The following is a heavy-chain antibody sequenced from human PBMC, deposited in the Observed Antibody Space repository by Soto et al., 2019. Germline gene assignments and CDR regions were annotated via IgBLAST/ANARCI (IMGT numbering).Heavy chain of an antibody. CDR3: ARSSDGGSSIFKY. CDR1: GFTFSNYA. Sequence: EVQLLESGGGLVQPGESLRLSCAASGFTFSNYAMNWVRQAPGKGLEWVSGISDSGGRTNYADSVKGRFTISRDISKSTLYLQMNSLRADDTALHYCARSSDGGSSIFKYWSQGSMVTVSS. V-gene: IGHV3-23*01. CDR2: ISDSGGRT. D-gene: IGHD6-25*01. J-gene: IGHJ4*02.